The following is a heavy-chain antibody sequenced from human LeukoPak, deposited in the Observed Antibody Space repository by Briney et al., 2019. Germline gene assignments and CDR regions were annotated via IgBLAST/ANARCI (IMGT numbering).Heavy chain of an antibody. J-gene: IGHJ4*02. CDR1: GFTVSSNY. Sequence: GGSLTLSCTASGFTVSSNYMSWVRQAPGKGLEWVSVIYSGGSTYYADSVKGRFTISRDNSKNTLYIQMNSLRGEDTAVYYCARDQTRYDSSGYDYWGQGTLVTVSS. CDR2: IYSGGST. CDR3: ARDQTRYDSSGYDY. D-gene: IGHD3-22*01. V-gene: IGHV3-66*02.